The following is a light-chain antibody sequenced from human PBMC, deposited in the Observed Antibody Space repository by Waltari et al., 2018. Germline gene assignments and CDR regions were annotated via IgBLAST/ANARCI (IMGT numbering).Light chain of an antibody. V-gene: IGKV4-1*01. CDR1: KSLLYSSNTKNY. Sequence: EIVMTQTTDYMAVWGGEKETKRGKSSKSLLYSSNTKNYLAWYQHKPGQPHKWLIYWASTRQFGVPDRFSCSGSVTDFTLPISSLQAEDVAVYCCQQYYSTSPLTFGGGTKVEIK. CDR3: QQYYSTSPLT. J-gene: IGKJ4*01. CDR2: WAS.